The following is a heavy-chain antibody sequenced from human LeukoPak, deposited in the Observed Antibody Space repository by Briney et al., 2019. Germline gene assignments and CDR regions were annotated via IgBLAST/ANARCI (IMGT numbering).Heavy chain of an antibody. CDR2: ISSSSSYI. V-gene: IGHV3-21*01. CDR3: AREGSGYSYGPFDY. Sequence: GGSLRLSCAASGFTFSSYSMNWVRQAPGKGLEWVSSISSSSSYIYYADSVKGRFTISRDHAKNSLYLQMNSLRAEDTAVYYCAREGSGYSYGPFDYWGQGTLVTVSS. J-gene: IGHJ4*02. D-gene: IGHD5-18*01. CDR1: GFTFSSYS.